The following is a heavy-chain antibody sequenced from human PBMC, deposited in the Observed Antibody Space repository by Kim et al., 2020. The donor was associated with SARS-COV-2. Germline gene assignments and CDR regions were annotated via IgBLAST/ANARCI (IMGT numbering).Heavy chain of an antibody. CDR2: LWRDGQNK. D-gene: IGHD4-17*01. J-gene: IGHJ1*01. Sequence: GGSLRLSCEASGFTISRYATHWVRQGPGKGLEWVAVLWRDGQNKYYADSVKGRFTVSRDNSKNTLYLQMNALTDQDTAVYYFAQDQDAYGDPAYMVWGQG. CDR3: AQDQDAYGDPAYMV. V-gene: IGHV3-33*06. CDR1: GFTISRYA.